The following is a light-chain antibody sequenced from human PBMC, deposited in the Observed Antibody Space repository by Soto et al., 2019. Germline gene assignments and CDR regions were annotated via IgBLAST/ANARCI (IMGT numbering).Light chain of an antibody. Sequence: EIVLTQSPGTLSLSPGKRATLSSRASQSVFKNYLAWYQQKPGQAPRLLIYDGSTRAAGISDRFSGSGSGTDFTLTVSRLEPADFAVYYCQQYGRSPSTFGGGTKVEIK. CDR1: QSVFKNY. CDR3: QQYGRSPST. J-gene: IGKJ4*01. CDR2: DGS. V-gene: IGKV3-20*01.